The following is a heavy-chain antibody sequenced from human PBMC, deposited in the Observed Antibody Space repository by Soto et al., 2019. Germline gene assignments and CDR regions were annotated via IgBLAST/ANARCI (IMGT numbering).Heavy chain of an antibody. J-gene: IGHJ6*02. CDR3: ARDASYYSLWSGYYPSRNGMDV. V-gene: IGHV3-33*01. Sequence: QVQVVESGGGVVQPGRSLRLSGAASGFPFSSFGMHWLRQAPGKGLEWVSLIWYDGSKKSYGDSVKGRFTISRDNSRNTVYLQMNSLRADDTAVYYCARDASYYSLWSGYYPSRNGMDVWGQGTTVTVSS. CDR2: IWYDGSKK. CDR1: GFPFSSFG. D-gene: IGHD3-3*01.